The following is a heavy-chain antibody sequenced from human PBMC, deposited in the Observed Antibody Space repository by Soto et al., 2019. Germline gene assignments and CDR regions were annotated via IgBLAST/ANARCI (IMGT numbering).Heavy chain of an antibody. CDR1: GGSISSGGYS. D-gene: IGHD2-15*01. J-gene: IGHJ4*02. CDR2: IYHSGST. Sequence: SETLSLTCAVSGGSISSGGYSWSWIRQPPGKGLEWIGYIYHSGSTYYNPSLKSRVTISVDTSKNQFSLKLSSVTAADTAVYYCARAPGGYCSGGSCYRLYYFDYWGQGTLVTVSS. V-gene: IGHV4-30-2*01. CDR3: ARAPGGYCSGGSCYRLYYFDY.